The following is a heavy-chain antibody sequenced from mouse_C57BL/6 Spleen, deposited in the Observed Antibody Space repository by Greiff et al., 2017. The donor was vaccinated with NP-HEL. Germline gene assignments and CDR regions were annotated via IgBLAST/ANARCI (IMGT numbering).Heavy chain of an antibody. CDR2: ISGGGGNT. D-gene: IGHD1-1*01. CDR1: GFTFSSYT. J-gene: IGHJ2*01. V-gene: IGHV5-9*01. Sequence: EVQVVESGGGLVKPGGSLKLSCAASGFTFSSYTLSWVRQTPEKRLEWVATISGGGGNTYYPDSVKGRFTISRDNAKNTLYLQMSSLRSEDTALYYCARQEVITTVVAFYYFDYWGQGTTLTVSS. CDR3: ARQEVITTVVAFYYFDY.